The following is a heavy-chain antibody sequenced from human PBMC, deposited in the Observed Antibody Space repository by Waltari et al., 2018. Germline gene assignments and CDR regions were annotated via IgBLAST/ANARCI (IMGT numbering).Heavy chain of an antibody. CDR2: ISSSSSTR. CDR3: AKPPRTGGGATRVYFDY. D-gene: IGHD3-16*01. V-gene: IGHV3-48*01. J-gene: IGHJ4*02. CDR1: GFTFSSYS. Sequence: EVQLVESGGGLVQPGGSLRLSCAASGFTFSSYSMNWVRQAPGKGLEWVSYISSSSSTRYYADSVKGRFTISRDKSKNTLYLQMNSLRAEDTAVYYCAKPPRTGGGATRVYFDYWGQGTLVTVSS.